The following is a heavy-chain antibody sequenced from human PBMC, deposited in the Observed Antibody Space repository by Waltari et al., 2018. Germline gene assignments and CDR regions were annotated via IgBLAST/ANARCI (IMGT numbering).Heavy chain of an antibody. J-gene: IGHJ4*02. CDR3: ARASGDYYFDY. CDR2: IIPILGIA. V-gene: IGHV1-69*04. CDR1: GCTFCGYA. Sequence: QVQLVQPGAGVKKPWSSVKVSCTASGCTFCGYAISRVRQAPGQLLAWIGGIIPILGIANYAQRFQGRVTITADESTSTAYMEVGSLRSEDTAVYYCARASGDYYFDYWGQGTLVTVSS. D-gene: IGHD4-17*01.